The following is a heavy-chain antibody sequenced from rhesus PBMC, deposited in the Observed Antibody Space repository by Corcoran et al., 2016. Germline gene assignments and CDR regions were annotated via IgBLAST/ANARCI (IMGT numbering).Heavy chain of an antibody. CDR1: GFTFSSYV. D-gene: IGHD3-16*01. Sequence: EVQLVESGGGLVKPGGSLRLSCVASGFTFSSYVMRWVRQAPGKGLEYVSHISSDGAGTYNPDTVKGRFTISRDNSKNTVSLQMNSLRSEDTAVYYCAKVLYSTSLWGQGVMVTVSS. CDR2: ISSDGAGT. CDR3: AKVLYSTSL. J-gene: IGHJ4*01. V-gene: IGHV3-103*01.